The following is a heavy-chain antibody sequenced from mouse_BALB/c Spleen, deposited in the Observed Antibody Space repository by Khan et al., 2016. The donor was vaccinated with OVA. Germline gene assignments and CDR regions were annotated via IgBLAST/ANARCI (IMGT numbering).Heavy chain of an antibody. Sequence: EVQLQESGPGLVKPSQSLSPTCTVTGYSITSDYAWNWIRQFPGNKLEWMGYISYSGRTSYNPSLKSRISVTRDTSKNQFFLQLNSVTTEDTATYYCAMGSTYWGQGTLVTVSA. V-gene: IGHV3-2*02. J-gene: IGHJ3*01. CDR3: AMGSTY. CDR1: GYSITSDYA. D-gene: IGHD2-3*01. CDR2: ISYSGRT.